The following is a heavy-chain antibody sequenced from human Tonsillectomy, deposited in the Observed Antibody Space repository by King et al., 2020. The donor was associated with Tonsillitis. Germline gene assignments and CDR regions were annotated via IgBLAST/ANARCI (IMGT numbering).Heavy chain of an antibody. CDR2: VSNNGDN. D-gene: IGHD3-3*02. Sequence: QLQESGPGLVKPSETLSLTCTVSGGSVSSPIYFWGWIRQPPGKALEFLGYVSNNGDNNYNPSLKGRVTISVDTSKNQFSLRLTSVTAADTAVYYCARADALAIFGVIRYFDFWGQGARVTVSS. CDR1: GGSVSSPIYF. CDR3: ARADALAIFGVIRYFDF. V-gene: IGHV4-61*01. J-gene: IGHJ4*02.